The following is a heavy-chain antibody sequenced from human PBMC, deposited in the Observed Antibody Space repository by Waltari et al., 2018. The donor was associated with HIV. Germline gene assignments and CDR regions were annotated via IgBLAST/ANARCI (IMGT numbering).Heavy chain of an antibody. D-gene: IGHD2-21*02. CDR3: ARHPRGDPYYFDY. CDR1: GGSLSSSSYY. J-gene: IGHJ4*02. V-gene: IGHV4-39*01. Sequence: QLQLQESGPGLVKPSETLSLTCTVSGGSLSSSSYYWGWLRQPPGKGLEWIGSIYYSGSTYYNPSLKSRVTISVDTSKNQFSLKLSSVTAADTAVYYCARHPRGDPYYFDYWGQGTLVTVSS. CDR2: IYYSGST.